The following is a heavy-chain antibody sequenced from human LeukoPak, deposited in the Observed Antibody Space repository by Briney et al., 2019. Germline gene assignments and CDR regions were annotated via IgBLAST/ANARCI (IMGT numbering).Heavy chain of an antibody. J-gene: IGHJ4*02. D-gene: IGHD2-8*01. CDR2: IYFTGST. CDR3: ARCTSGTHFDY. V-gene: IGHV4-59*01. CDR1: GGSINNYF. Sequence: SETLSLTCTVSGGSINNYFWSWIRQPPGKGLEWIGYIYFTGSTSYNPSLKSRVTMSVDTSKNQFSLKLSSVTAADTAVYYCARCTSGTHFDYWGQGTLVTVSS.